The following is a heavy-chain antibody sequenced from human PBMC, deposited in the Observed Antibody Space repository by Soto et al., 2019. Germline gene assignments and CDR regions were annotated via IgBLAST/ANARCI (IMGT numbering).Heavy chain of an antibody. J-gene: IGHJ6*02. D-gene: IGHD1-26*01. Sequence: GGCLRLSCAASGFSFSDYEMNWVRQTPGKGLEWLSYISSSGGTIKYADSVKGRFTISRDNAKNSLYLQMHCLRADDTAVYYCARDAFEIYYKIALDVWGQGTPVTVSS. V-gene: IGHV3-48*03. CDR2: ISSSGGTI. CDR3: ARDAFEIYYKIALDV. CDR1: GFSFSDYE.